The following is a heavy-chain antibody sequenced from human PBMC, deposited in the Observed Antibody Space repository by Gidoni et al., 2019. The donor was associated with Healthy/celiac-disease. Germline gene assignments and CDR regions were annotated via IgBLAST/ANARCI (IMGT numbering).Heavy chain of an antibody. D-gene: IGHD2-15*01. V-gene: IGHV1-58*02. Sequence: QMQLVQSGPEVKKPGTSVKVSCQASGFTFTSSAMQWVRQARGQRLEWIGWIVVGSGNTNYAQKFQERVTITRDMSTSTAYMELSSLRSEDTAVYYCAAGLEYCSGGSCSNRPYYYYGMDVWGQGTTVTVSS. J-gene: IGHJ6*02. CDR3: AAGLEYCSGGSCSNRPYYYYGMDV. CDR1: GFTFTSSA. CDR2: IVVGSGNT.